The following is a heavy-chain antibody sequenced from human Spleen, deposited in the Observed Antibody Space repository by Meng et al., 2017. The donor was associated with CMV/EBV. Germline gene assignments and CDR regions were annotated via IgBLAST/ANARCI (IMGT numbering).Heavy chain of an antibody. D-gene: IGHD1-14*01. CDR1: GFIFSEFE. CDR2: ITHYFTT. CDR3: VPRREPRSPDY. Sequence: AASGFIFSEFEISVVRQAPGEGLQWVEVITHYFTTYYADSVEGRFTIYRDNSKNMLFLQMNNLRAEDTGIYYCVPRREPRSPDYWGQGTLVTVSS. J-gene: IGHJ4*02. V-gene: IGHV3-23*01.